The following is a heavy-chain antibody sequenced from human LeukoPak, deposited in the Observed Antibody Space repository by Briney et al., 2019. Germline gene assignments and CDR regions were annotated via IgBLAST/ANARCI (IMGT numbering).Heavy chain of an antibody. V-gene: IGHV1-18*01. CDR3: ARSFDSSGYDYYYYMDV. Sequence: ASVKVSCKASGYTFTSYGISWVRQAPAQGLEWMGWISAYNGNTNYAQKLQGRVTMTTDTSTSTAYMELRSLRSDDTGVYYCARSFDSSGYDYYYYMDVWGKGTTVTVSS. CDR2: ISAYNGNT. CDR1: GYTFTSYG. J-gene: IGHJ6*03. D-gene: IGHD3-22*01.